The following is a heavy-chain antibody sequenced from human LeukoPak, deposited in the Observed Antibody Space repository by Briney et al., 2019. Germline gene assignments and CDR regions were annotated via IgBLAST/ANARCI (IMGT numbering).Heavy chain of an antibody. D-gene: IGHD2-2*01. CDR2: IYHSGST. V-gene: IGHV4-38-2*02. Sequence: PSETLSLTCAVSGYSISSGYYWGWIRQPPGKGLEWFGSIYHSGSTYYNPSLKSRVTISVDTSKNQFSLKLSSVTAADTAVYYCARERDCSSTSCYDHDAFDIWGQGTMVTVSS. J-gene: IGHJ3*02. CDR1: GYSISSGYY. CDR3: ARERDCSSTSCYDHDAFDI.